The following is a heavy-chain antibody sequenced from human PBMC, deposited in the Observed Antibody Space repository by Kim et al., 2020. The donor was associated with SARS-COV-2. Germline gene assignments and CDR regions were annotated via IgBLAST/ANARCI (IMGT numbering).Heavy chain of an antibody. J-gene: IGHJ5*02. CDR2: IYYSGST. CDR3: ARKRGRGGSYYLGWFDP. CDR1: GGSISSYY. Sequence: SETLSLTCTVSGGSISSYYWSWIRQPPGKGLEWIGYIYYSGSTNYNPSLKSRVTISVDTSKNQFSLKLSSVTAADTAVYYCARKRGRGGSYYLGWFDPWGQGTLVTVSS. V-gene: IGHV4-59*13. D-gene: IGHD1-26*01.